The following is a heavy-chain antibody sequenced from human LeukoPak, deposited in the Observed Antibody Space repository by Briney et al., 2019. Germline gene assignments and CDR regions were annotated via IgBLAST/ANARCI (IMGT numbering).Heavy chain of an antibody. V-gene: IGHV4-4*07. CDR3: ASRYYDYVWGSYRSPFDY. CDR2: IYTSGST. D-gene: IGHD3-16*02. Sequence: PSETLSLTCTVSGGSISSYYWSWIRQPAGKGLEGIGRIYTSGSTNYNPSLKSRVTISVDTSKNQFSLKLSSVTAADTAVYYCASRYYDYVWGSYRSPFDYWGQGTLVTVSS. J-gene: IGHJ4*02. CDR1: GGSISSYY.